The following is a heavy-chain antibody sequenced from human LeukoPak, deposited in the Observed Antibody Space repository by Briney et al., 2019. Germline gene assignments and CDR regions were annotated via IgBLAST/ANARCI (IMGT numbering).Heavy chain of an antibody. V-gene: IGHV4-4*07. CDR3: AAAPKAYCGGDCYPA. CDR1: GGSISSYY. J-gene: IGHJ6*02. D-gene: IGHD2-21*02. CDR2: IYTSGST. Sequence: SETLSLTCTVSGGSISSYYWSWIRQPAGKGLEWIWRIYTSGSTNYNPSLKSRVTMSVDTSKNQFSLKLSSVTAADTAVYYCAAAPKAYCGGDCYPAWGQGTTVTVSS.